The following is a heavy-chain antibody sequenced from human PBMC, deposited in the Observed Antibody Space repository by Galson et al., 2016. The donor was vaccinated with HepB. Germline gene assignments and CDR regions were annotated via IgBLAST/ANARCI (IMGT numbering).Heavy chain of an antibody. J-gene: IGHJ1*01. CDR2: IYWDDDE. CDR3: AHSRGGVTGLIDGGLCGA. Sequence: PALVKPTQTLTLTCTFSGFSLSSTGESVGWIRQPPGRALEWLAVIYWDDDERYSPSLRSRLTITKDTSKNEVVLTMTKMDPVDTGTYYCAHSRGGVTGLIDGGLCGAGGQGALVTVSS. CDR1: GFSLSSTGES. V-gene: IGHV2-5*02. D-gene: IGHD3-3*01.